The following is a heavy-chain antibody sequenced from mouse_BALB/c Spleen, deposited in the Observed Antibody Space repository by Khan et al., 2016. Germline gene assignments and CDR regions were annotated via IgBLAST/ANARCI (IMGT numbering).Heavy chain of an antibody. Sequence: EVQLQESGPGLVKPSQSLSLTCTVTGYSITSDYAWNWIRQFPGNKLEWMGYINYSGSTSYNPSLKSRISITRDTSKNQFFLQLNSVTPEDTATYYCARLSALDAMDYWGQGTSVTVSS. J-gene: IGHJ4*01. CDR2: INYSGST. CDR1: GYSITSDYA. CDR3: ARLSALDAMDY. D-gene: IGHD3-1*01. V-gene: IGHV3-2*02.